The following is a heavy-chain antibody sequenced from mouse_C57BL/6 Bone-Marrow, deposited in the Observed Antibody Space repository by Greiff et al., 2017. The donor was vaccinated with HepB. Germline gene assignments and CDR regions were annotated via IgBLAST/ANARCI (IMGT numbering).Heavy chain of an antibody. J-gene: IGHJ4*01. D-gene: IGHD1-1*01. Sequence: VQLQQPGAELVKPGASVKVSCKASGYTFTSYWMHWVKQRPGQGLEWIGRIHPSDSDTNYNQKFKGKATLTVAKSSSTAYMQLSSLTSEDSAVYYCARYYYGSSYDYYAMDYWGQGTSVTVSS. CDR1: GYTFTSYW. CDR2: IHPSDSDT. V-gene: IGHV1-74*01. CDR3: ARYYYGSSYDYYAMDY.